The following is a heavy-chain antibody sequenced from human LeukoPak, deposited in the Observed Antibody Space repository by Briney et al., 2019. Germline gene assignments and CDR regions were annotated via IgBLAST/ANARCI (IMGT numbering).Heavy chain of an antibody. V-gene: IGHV3-23*01. CDR2: ISGSGGST. D-gene: IGHD3-10*01. CDR3: AKGDGSGSYYSAFDY. Sequence: GGSLRLSGAASGFTFSSYGMSWVRQAPGKGLEWVSGISGSGGSTYYADSVKGRFTISRDNSKNTLYLQMNSLRAEDTAVYYCAKGDGSGSYYSAFDYWGQGTLVTVSS. CDR1: GFTFSSYG. J-gene: IGHJ4*02.